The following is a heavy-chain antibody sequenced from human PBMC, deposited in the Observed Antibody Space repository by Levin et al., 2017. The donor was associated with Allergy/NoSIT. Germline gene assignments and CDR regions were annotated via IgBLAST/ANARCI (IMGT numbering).Heavy chain of an antibody. CDR1: GYTFTGYY. D-gene: IGHD2-2*01. J-gene: IGHJ5*02. Sequence: ASVKVSCKASGYTFTGYYMHWVRQAPGQGLEWMGRINPNSGGTNYAQKFQGRVTMTRDTSISTAYMELSRLRSDDTAVYYCARPVVPAATNWFDPWGQGTLVTVSS. V-gene: IGHV1-2*06. CDR3: ARPVVPAATNWFDP. CDR2: INPNSGGT.